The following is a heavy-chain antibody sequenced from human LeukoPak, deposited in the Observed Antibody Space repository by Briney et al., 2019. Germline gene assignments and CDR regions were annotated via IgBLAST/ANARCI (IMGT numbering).Heavy chain of an antibody. J-gene: IGHJ4*02. D-gene: IGHD3-22*01. CDR3: ARDQSYYDSSGLGDY. V-gene: IGHV1-46*01. CDR1: GYTFTSYY. Sequence: ASVKVSCKASGYTFTSYYMHWVRQAPGQGLEWMGIINPSGGSTSYAQKFQGRVTMTRDMSTSTVYMELSGLRSEDTAVYYCARDQSYYDSSGLGDYWGQGTLVTVSS. CDR2: INPSGGST.